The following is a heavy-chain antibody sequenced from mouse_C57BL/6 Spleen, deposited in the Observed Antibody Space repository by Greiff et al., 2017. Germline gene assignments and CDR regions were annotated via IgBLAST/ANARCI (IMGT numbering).Heavy chain of an antibody. CDR2: IWSDGST. D-gene: IGHD2-1*01. CDR1: GFSFTSYG. CDR3: ARQGIYYGNLYYYAMDY. J-gene: IGHJ4*01. Sequence: QVQLQQSGPGLVAPSQRLSITCTVSGFSFTSYGVHWVRQPPGKGLEWLVVIWSDGSTTYNSAIKSSLSISKDNSKSQVFLKMNSLQTDDTAMYYCARQGIYYGNLYYYAMDYWGQGTSVTVSS. V-gene: IGHV2-6-1*01.